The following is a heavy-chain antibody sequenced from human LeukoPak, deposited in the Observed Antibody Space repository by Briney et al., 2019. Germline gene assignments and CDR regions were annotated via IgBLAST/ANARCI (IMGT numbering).Heavy chain of an antibody. Sequence: SETLSLTCTVSGESISGFYWTWIRQPPGKGLEWIGYIYYSGSTNYNPSLKSRVTISVDTSKNQFSLKLSSVTAADTAVYYCTRGVVIAPQTFDYWGQGTLVTVCS. V-gene: IGHV4-59*01. CDR2: IYYSGST. CDR3: TRGVVIAPQTFDY. J-gene: IGHJ4*02. D-gene: IGHD2-21*01. CDR1: GESISGFY.